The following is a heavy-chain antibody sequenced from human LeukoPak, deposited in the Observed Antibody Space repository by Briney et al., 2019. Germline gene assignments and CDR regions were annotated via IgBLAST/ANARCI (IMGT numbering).Heavy chain of an antibody. V-gene: IGHV4-4*09. D-gene: IGHD5-12*01. Sequence: SETLSLACTVSGGSISSYYWSWIRQPPGKGLEWIGYIYTSGSPNYNPSLKSRVTISVDTSKNQFSLRLSSVTAADTAVYYCAGSGYDWFDPWGQGTLVTVSS. J-gene: IGHJ5*02. CDR3: AGSGYDWFDP. CDR1: GGSISSYY. CDR2: IYTSGSP.